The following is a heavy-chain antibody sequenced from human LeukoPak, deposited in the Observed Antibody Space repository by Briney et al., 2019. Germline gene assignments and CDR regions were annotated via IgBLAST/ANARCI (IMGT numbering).Heavy chain of an antibody. D-gene: IGHD6-19*01. CDR3: ARDSIGVAGEYYFDY. Sequence: SETLSLTCTVSDDSISDYYRGWIRQPPGKGLEWIGYFHNSGTATYNPSLKSRVTISVDKSKNQFSLKLSSVTAADTAVYYCARDSIGVAGEYYFDYWGQGTLVTVSS. J-gene: IGHJ4*02. CDR1: DDSISDYY. V-gene: IGHV4-59*12. CDR2: FHNSGTA.